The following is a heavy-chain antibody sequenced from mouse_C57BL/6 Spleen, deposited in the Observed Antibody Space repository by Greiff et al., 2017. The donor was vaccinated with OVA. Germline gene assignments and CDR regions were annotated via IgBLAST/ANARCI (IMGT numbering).Heavy chain of an antibody. D-gene: IGHD1-1*01. CDR1: GYTFTSYW. CDR2: IDPSDSET. J-gene: IGHJ4*01. V-gene: IGHV1-52*01. Sequence: QVQLKQPGAELVRPGSSVKLSCKASGYTFTSYWMHWVKQRPIQGLEWIGNIDPSDSETHYNQKFKDKATLTVDKSSSTAYMQLSSLTSEDSAVYYCARTGDYYEAMDYWGQGTSVTVSS. CDR3: ARTGDYYEAMDY.